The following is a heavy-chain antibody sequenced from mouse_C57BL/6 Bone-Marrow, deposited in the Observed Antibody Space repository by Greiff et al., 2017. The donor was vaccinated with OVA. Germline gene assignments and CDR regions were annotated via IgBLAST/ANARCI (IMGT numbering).Heavy chain of an antibody. D-gene: IGHD2-4*01. V-gene: IGHV1-54*01. J-gene: IGHJ4*01. CDR2: INPGSGGT. Sequence: QVQLQQSGAELVRPGTSVKVSCKASGYAFTNYLIEWVKQRPGQGLEWIGVINPGSGGTNYNERFKGKATLTADKSSSTAYMQLSSLTSEDSAVYFCARGYYDYDGGAMDYWGQGTSVTVSS. CDR1: GYAFTNYL. CDR3: ARGYYDYDGGAMDY.